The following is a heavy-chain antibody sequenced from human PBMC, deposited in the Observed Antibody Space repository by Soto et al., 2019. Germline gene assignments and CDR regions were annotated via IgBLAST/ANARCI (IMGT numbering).Heavy chain of an antibody. CDR1: GFSFRSYA. J-gene: IGHJ4*02. D-gene: IGHD3-22*01. CDR3: ARDFADSRKRATDY. V-gene: IGHV3-30-3*01. CDR2: ISYDGSNK. Sequence: QVQLVESGGGVVQPGRSLRLSCAASGFSFRSYAMYWVRQAPGKGLEWVALISYDGSNKYYRDSVQDRFTISRDNSKNTLYLQLNSLRPEDTAVYFCARDFADSRKRATDYWGQGTLVTVSS.